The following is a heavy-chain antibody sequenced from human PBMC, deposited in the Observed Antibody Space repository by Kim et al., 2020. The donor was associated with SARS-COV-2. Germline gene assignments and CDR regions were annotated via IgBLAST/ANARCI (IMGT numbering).Heavy chain of an antibody. CDR2: IYSGGST. CDR3: AREGYYGSISMDV. J-gene: IGHJ6*02. V-gene: IGHV3-53*01. CDR1: GFTVSSNY. Sequence: GGSLRLSCAASGFTVSSNYMSWFRQAPGKGLEWVSVIYSGGSTYYADSVKGRFTISRDNSKNTQYLQMNSLRAEDTAVYYCAREGYYGSISMDVWGQGTTVTVSS. D-gene: IGHD3-10*01.